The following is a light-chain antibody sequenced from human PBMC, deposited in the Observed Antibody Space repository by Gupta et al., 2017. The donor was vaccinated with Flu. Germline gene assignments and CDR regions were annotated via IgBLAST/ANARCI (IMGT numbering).Light chain of an antibody. V-gene: IGKV1-27*01. J-gene: IGKJ1*01. CDR2: AAS. CDR3: QKFNHAPRT. Sequence: DIQMTQSPSSLSASVGDRVIITCRASQGIGNYVTWYQQKPGKVPRLLIYAASILQSGVPSRFSGSGSGTDFTLTISSLQPEDVATYYCQKFNHAPRTFGQGTKVEIK. CDR1: QGIGNY.